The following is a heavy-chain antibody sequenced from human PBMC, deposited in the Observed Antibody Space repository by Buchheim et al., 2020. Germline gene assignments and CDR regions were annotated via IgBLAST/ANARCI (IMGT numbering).Heavy chain of an antibody. Sequence: QVQLVQSGAEVKEPGASVKVSCKASGYTFTSYYMHWVRQAPGQGLEWMGVINPSAGSTTYAQKFQGRLNMTRDTSTTTVYMEVGSLRVEDTAVYFCAGAASSGRRFDYWGQGT. CDR3: AGAASSGRRFDY. CDR1: GYTFTSYY. CDR2: INPSAGST. D-gene: IGHD1-26*01. J-gene: IGHJ4*02. V-gene: IGHV1-46*01.